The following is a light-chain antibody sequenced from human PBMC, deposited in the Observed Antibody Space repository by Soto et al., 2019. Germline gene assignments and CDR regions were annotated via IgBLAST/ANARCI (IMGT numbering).Light chain of an antibody. J-gene: IGKJ5*01. V-gene: IGKV3-11*02. CDR2: GAF. CDR1: PSVTNY. Sequence: IVWTQSPATLSLSPGERATLSCRASPSVTNYLAWYQQKPGQPPRLLIYGAFNSAAGGPARCIRGRSCGNFTLTISSLEQEDDAVYYCQQRNNWHPVTFGQGTRLEIK. CDR3: QQRNNWHPVT.